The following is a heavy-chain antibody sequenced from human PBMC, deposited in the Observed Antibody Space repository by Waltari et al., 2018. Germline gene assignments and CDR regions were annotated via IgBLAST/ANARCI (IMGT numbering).Heavy chain of an antibody. J-gene: IGHJ5*02. V-gene: IGHV3-48*03. D-gene: IGHD6-13*01. Sequence: EVQLVESGGGLVQPGGSLRLSCAASGFTFSSYEMNWVRQAPGKGLEWVSYISSSGSTIYYADSVKGRFTISRDNAKNSLYLQMNSLRAEDTAVYYCARRGPAGSNWFDPWGQGTLVTVSS. CDR3: ARRGPAGSNWFDP. CDR2: ISSSGSTI. CDR1: GFTFSSYE.